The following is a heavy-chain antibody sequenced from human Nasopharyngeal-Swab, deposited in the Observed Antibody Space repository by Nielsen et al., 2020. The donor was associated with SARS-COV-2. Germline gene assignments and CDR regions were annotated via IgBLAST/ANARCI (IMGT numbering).Heavy chain of an antibody. Sequence: GESLKISCAASGFTFSSYSMNWVRQAPGKGLEWVSSISSSSSYIYYADSVKGRFTLSRDNAKNTMYLQMNSLRDEDTAVYYCARATDGSGSYYQLTYYYDGMDVWGQGTTVTVSS. D-gene: IGHD3-10*01. CDR1: GFTFSSYS. V-gene: IGHV3-21*01. J-gene: IGHJ6*02. CDR3: ARATDGSGSYYQLTYYYDGMDV. CDR2: ISSSSSYI.